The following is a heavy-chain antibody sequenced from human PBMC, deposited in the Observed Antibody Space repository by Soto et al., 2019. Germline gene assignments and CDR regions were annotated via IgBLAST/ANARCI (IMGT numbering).Heavy chain of an antibody. CDR2: IYYSGST. Sequence: SETLSLTCTVSGGSISSSSYYWGWIRQPPGKGLEWIGSIYYSGSTYYNPSLKSRVTISVDTSKNQFSLKLSSVTAADTAVYYCARAQYYYGSGSYYLFDYWGQGTLVTVSS. J-gene: IGHJ4*02. CDR3: ARAQYYYGSGSYYLFDY. D-gene: IGHD3-10*01. CDR1: GGSISSSSYY. V-gene: IGHV4-39*01.